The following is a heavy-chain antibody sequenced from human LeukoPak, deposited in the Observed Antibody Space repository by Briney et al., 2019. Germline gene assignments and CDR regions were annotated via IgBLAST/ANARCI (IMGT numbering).Heavy chain of an antibody. CDR3: ARGDNSGYVY. V-gene: IGHV4-34*01. Sequence: PSETLSLTCAAYGGSFSGYYWSWIRQPPGKGLEWIGEINHSGSTNYNPSLKNRITISVDTSKNQFSLKVSSVTAADTAVYYCARGDNSGYVYWGQGILVTVS. D-gene: IGHD5-12*01. J-gene: IGHJ4*02. CDR2: INHSGST. CDR1: GGSFSGYY.